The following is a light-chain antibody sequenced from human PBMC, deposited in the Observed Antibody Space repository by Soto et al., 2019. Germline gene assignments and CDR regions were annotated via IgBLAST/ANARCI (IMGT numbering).Light chain of an antibody. V-gene: IGKV1-12*01. CDR3: QQISSFPPT. CDR2: DAS. CDR1: RNIKTS. J-gene: IGKJ4*01. Sequence: DIQMTQSPSSVSASVGDRVTITCRASRNIKTSLAWYQQRPGKGPELLIYDASTLQSGVPSRISESGSGTEFTLTISRLQPEDFATFYCQQISSFPPTFGGGTKVAI.